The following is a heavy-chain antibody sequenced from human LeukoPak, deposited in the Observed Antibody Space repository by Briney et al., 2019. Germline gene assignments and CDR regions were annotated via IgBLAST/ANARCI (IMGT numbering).Heavy chain of an antibody. V-gene: IGHV1-8*01. CDR1: GYTFTSYD. Sequence: GASVKVSCKASGYTFTSYDINWVRQATGQGLEWMGWMNPNSGNTGYAQKFQGRVTMTRNTSISTAYMELSSLRSEDTAVYYCARGPYYYGSGSYFWAKGWFDPWGQGTLVTVSS. D-gene: IGHD3-10*01. CDR2: MNPNSGNT. J-gene: IGHJ5*02. CDR3: ARGPYYYGSGSYFWAKGWFDP.